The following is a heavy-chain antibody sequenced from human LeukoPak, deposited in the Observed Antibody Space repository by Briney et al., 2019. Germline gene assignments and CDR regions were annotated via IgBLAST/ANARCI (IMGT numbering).Heavy chain of an antibody. CDR3: ARIGTVRFLEWLPQLDAFDI. J-gene: IGHJ3*02. V-gene: IGHV1-2*02. D-gene: IGHD3-3*01. Sequence: VASVKVSCKASGYTFTGYYMHWVRQAPGQGLVWMGWINPNSGGTNYAQKFQGRVTMTRDTSISTAYMELSRLRSDDTAVYYCARIGTVRFLEWLPQLDAFDIWGQGTMVTVSS. CDR2: INPNSGGT. CDR1: GYTFTGYY.